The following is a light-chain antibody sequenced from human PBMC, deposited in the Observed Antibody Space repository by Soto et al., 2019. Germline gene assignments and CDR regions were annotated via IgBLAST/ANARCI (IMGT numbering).Light chain of an antibody. CDR2: EDH. J-gene: IGLJ1*01. Sequence: QSVLTQPASVSGSPGQSITISCTGTSSDVGRYSLVSWYQQHPGKAPKLMISEDHKRPSGVSNRFSGSKSGNTASLTISELQTEVEADYYCCSYAGSNTWVFGTGTKVTVL. V-gene: IGLV2-23*01. CDR3: CSYAGSNTWV. CDR1: SSDVGRYSL.